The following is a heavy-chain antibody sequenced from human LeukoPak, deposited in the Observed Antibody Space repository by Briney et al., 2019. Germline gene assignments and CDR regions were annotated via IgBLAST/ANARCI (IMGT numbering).Heavy chain of an antibody. V-gene: IGHV4-39*01. CDR3: ARRRYSDSSGYLE. CDR2: IYYSGRT. CDR1: GDSVSRSDSY. Sequence: PSETLSLTCTIFGDSVSRSDSYWDWIRQPPGKGLEWIGTIYYSGRTYYSPSLKSRVTLSVDMSNNQFSLTLSSVTAADTALYFCARRRYSDSSGYLEWGQGTLVTVSS. J-gene: IGHJ1*01. D-gene: IGHD3-22*01.